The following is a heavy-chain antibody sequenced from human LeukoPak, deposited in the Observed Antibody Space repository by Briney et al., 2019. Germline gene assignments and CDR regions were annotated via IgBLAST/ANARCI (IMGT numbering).Heavy chain of an antibody. V-gene: IGHV4-4*07. J-gene: IGHJ4*02. Sequence: SETLSLTCTVSGGSIKNYYWSWIRQPAGKGLEWIGRIYTSGSTNYNSSLKSRVTMSVDTSNNQFSLTLNSVTAADTAVYYCARESKSYDGSGYFHDYWGQGTLVTVSS. CDR2: IYTSGST. CDR1: GGSIKNYY. D-gene: IGHD3-22*01. CDR3: ARESKSYDGSGYFHDY.